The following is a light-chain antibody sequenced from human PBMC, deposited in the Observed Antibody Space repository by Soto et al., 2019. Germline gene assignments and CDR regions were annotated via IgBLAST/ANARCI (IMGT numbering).Light chain of an antibody. CDR1: QSVHSRY. CDR2: HAS. V-gene: IGKV3-20*01. J-gene: IGKJ1*01. CDR3: QQFDNSQWT. Sequence: LVLTQSPGTLSLSPGERATLSCWASQSVHSRYLSWYQQKVGQAPRLLIYHASNRATGIPDRFSGSGSGTDFTLTISRLEPEDFAVYYCQQFDNSQWTFGQGTKVEIK.